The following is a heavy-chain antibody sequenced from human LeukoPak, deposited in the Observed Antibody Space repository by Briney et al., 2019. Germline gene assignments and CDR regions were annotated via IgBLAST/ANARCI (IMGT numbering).Heavy chain of an antibody. CDR3: AKDRPTNYYDSNGRRIPEAFDI. V-gene: IGHV3-30*18. CDR1: GFTFSSYG. Sequence: GGSLRLSCAASGFTFSSYGMHWVRQAPGKGLEWVAVISYDGSNKYYADSVKGRFTISRDNSKNTLYLQMNSLRAGDTAVYYCAKDRPTNYYDSNGRRIPEAFDIWGQGTMVTVSS. D-gene: IGHD3-22*01. CDR2: ISYDGSNK. J-gene: IGHJ3*02.